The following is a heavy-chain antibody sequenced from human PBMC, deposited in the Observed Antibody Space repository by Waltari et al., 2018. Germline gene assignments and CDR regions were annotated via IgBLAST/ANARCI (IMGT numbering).Heavy chain of an antibody. J-gene: IGHJ5*02. CDR1: GYTFTDYH. Sequence: QEQLVQSGSEVKKPGASVKISCQASGYTFTDYHLSWFRQTPGQGFVWMGCFHPKKGDSNAAEKFLGRVTMTRDTSIDTVYLDLSGLRSDDTAIFFCARDPGPIMGAPDLWGQGTQVTVSS. CDR3: ARDPGPIMGAPDL. V-gene: IGHV1-2*02. D-gene: IGHD1-26*01. CDR2: FHPKKGDS.